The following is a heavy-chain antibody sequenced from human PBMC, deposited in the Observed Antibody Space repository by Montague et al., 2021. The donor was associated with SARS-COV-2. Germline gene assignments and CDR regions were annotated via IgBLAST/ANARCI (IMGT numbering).Heavy chain of an antibody. D-gene: IGHD3-10*01. V-gene: IGHV4-59*01. CDR2: IYYSGST. CDR3: ARGDGHYYGSGTYPYY. CDR1: GGSITSYY. J-gene: IGHJ4*02. Sequence: SESLPLTCTASGGSITSYYWSWIRQPPGKGLEYIGYIYYSGSTNYNPSLKSRVTMSVDTSKNQFSLKLSSVTAADTAVYYCARGDGHYYGSGTYPYYWGQGTLVTVSS.